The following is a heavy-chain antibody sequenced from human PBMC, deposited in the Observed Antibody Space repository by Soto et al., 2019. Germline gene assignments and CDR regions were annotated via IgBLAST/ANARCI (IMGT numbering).Heavy chain of an antibody. D-gene: IGHD2-2*01. CDR3: AKSVVPAAIWDYYYGMDV. CDR2: ISGSGGST. CDR1: GFTLSSYA. V-gene: IGHV3-23*01. Sequence: EVQLLESGGGLVQPGGSLRLFCAASGFTLSSYAMSWVRQAPGKGLEWVSAISGSGGSTYYADSVKGRFTISRDNSKNTLYLQMNSLRDEDTAVYYCAKSVVPAAIWDYYYGMDVWGQGTTVTVSS. J-gene: IGHJ6*02.